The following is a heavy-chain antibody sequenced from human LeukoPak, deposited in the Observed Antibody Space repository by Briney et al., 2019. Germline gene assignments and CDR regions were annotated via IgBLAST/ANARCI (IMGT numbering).Heavy chain of an antibody. CDR2: INPSVGTT. J-gene: IGHJ4*02. CDR1: GYTFTNYS. V-gene: IGHV1-46*01. CDR3: ARATGYSSSWFAFDY. D-gene: IGHD6-13*01. Sequence: ASVKVSCKASGYTFTNYSMHWVRQAPGQGLEWMGIINPSVGTTSYAQKFQGRVTITRDTSTSTVYMELSSLRSDDTAVYYCARATGYSSSWFAFDYWGQGTLVTVSS.